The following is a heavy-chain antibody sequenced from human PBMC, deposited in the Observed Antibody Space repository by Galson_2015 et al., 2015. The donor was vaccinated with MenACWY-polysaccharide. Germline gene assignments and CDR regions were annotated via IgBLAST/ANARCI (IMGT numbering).Heavy chain of an antibody. CDR2: INHSGST. CDR3: ARGRLGYSDSSDY. CDR1: GGSFSGSY. Sequence: SETLSLTCAVYGGSFSGSYWSWIRQPPEKGLEWIGEINHSGSTNYKPSLKSRVTISVDTSKNQFSLKLTSVTAADTAVYYCARGRLGYSDSSDYWGQGTLVTVSS. D-gene: IGHD3-22*01. J-gene: IGHJ4*02. V-gene: IGHV4-34*01.